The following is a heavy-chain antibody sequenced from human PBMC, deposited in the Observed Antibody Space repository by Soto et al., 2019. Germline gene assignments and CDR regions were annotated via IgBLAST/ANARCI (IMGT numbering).Heavy chain of an antibody. D-gene: IGHD3-3*01. J-gene: IGHJ4*02. CDR3: ARSSNTIFGVAPLY. CDR1: GGSISSYY. V-gene: IGHV4-59*08. Sequence: SETLSLTCTVSGGSISSYYWSWIRQPPGKGLEWIGYIYYSGSTSYNPSLKSRVTISVDTSKNQFSLKLSSVTAADTAVYCCARSSNTIFGVAPLYWGQGTLVTVSS. CDR2: IYYSGST.